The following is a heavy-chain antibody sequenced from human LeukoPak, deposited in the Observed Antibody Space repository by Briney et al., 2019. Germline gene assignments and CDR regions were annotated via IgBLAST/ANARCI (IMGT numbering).Heavy chain of an antibody. CDR3: AKEGAWFDLDY. CDR2: ISWNSGSI. V-gene: IGHV3-9*01. Sequence: GGSLRLSCAASGFTFDDYAMHWVRQAPGKGLEWVSGISWNSGSIGYADSVKGRFTISRDNAKNSLYLQMNSLRAEDTALYYCAKEGAWFDLDYWGQGTLVSVSS. J-gene: IGHJ4*02. CDR1: GFTFDDYA. D-gene: IGHD3-10*01.